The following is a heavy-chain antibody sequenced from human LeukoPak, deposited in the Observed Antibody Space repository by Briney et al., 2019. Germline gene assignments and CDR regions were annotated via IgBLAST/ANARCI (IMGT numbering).Heavy chain of an antibody. CDR3: ARVDDDYSNSY. Sequence: SVTVSCKASGGTFSSYAISWVRQAPGQGLEWMGGIIPIFGTANYAQKFQGRVTITTDESTSKAYMELSSLRSEDTAVYYCARVDDDYSNSYWGQGTLVTVSS. CDR2: IIPIFGTA. V-gene: IGHV1-69*05. CDR1: GGTFSSYA. D-gene: IGHD4-11*01. J-gene: IGHJ4*02.